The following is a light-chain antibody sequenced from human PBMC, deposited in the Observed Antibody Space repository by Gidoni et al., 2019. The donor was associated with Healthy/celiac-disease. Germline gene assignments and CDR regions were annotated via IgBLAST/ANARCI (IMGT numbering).Light chain of an antibody. J-gene: IGLJ2*01. CDR3: SSYTSSSTVV. CDR1: SSDVGDYNY. V-gene: IGLV2-14*01. CDR2: EVS. Sequence: QSALPQPASVSGSPGQSITISCTGTSSDVGDYNYVSWYQQHPGKAPKLMVYEVSNRPSGVSNRFSGSKSDNTASLTISGLQAEDEADYYCSSYTSSSTVVFGGGTKLTVL.